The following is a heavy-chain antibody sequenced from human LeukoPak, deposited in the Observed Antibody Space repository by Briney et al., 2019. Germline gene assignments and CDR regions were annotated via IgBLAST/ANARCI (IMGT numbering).Heavy chain of an antibody. Sequence: PGGSLRLSCAASGFTFDDYGMSWVRQAPGKGLEWVSGINWNGGSTGYADSVKGRFTISRDNAKNSLYLQMNSLRAEDTALYYCARDRWSSYTAMDHYYFDYWGQGTLVTVSS. D-gene: IGHD5-18*01. CDR2: INWNGGST. CDR1: GFTFDDYG. J-gene: IGHJ4*02. V-gene: IGHV3-20*04. CDR3: ARDRWSSYTAMDHYYFDY.